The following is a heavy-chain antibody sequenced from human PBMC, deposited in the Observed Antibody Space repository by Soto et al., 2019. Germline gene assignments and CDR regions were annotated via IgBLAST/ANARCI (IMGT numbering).Heavy chain of an antibody. D-gene: IGHD1-26*01. Sequence: QVQLQESGPGLVKPSETLSLTCTVSGGSMNGYFWSWIRQPPGKGLEWIGYIYYTGITNYNLSLKSRVTISIDTSKNQFSLKVSSVTAADTAVYYCVRQGPSETYYGWFDPWGQGTLVTVSS. J-gene: IGHJ5*02. CDR2: IYYTGIT. V-gene: IGHV4-59*08. CDR3: VRQGPSETYYGWFDP. CDR1: GGSMNGYF.